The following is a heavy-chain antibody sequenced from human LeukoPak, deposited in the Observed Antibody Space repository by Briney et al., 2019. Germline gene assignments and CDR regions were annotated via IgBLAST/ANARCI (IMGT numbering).Heavy chain of an antibody. D-gene: IGHD6-19*01. J-gene: IGHJ4*02. V-gene: IGHV3-74*01. Sequence: PGGSLRLSCAASGFTFSDYWIHWVRQAPGKGLVWVSRINSDGSSASYADSVKGRFTFSRDNAKKTLYLQMNSLRAEDTAVYYCARGGAVAGPSPDYWGQGTLVTVSS. CDR3: ARGGAVAGPSPDY. CDR1: GFTFSDYW. CDR2: INSDGSSA.